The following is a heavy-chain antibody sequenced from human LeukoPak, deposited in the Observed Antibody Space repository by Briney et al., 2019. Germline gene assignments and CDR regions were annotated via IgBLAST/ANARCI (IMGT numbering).Heavy chain of an antibody. D-gene: IGHD5-12*01. J-gene: IGHJ4*02. CDR2: IKSKTDGGTT. Sequence: GGSLRVSCAASGFTFTNAWMSWVRQARGKGLEWVGRIKSKTDGGTTGYAAPVKGRFTISRDDSKNTLYLQMNSLKTEDTAVYYCTTLYSGYDLYFDYWGQGTLVTVSS. V-gene: IGHV3-15*01. CDR1: GFTFTNAW. CDR3: TTLYSGYDLYFDY.